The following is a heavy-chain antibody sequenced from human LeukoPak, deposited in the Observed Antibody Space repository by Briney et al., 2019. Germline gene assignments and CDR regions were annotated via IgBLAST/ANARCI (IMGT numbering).Heavy chain of an antibody. V-gene: IGHV3-53*01. CDR2: IFSGGDT. CDR1: GFTLSSSH. Sequence: GGSLRLSCAASGFTLSSSHMTWVRQAVGKGLEWISFIFSGGDTSYADSVKGRFTISRDNPKNTLYLQMNSLRAEDTAVYYCARVYNYVFDYWGQGTLVTVSS. D-gene: IGHD3-10*02. J-gene: IGHJ4*02. CDR3: ARVYNYVFDY.